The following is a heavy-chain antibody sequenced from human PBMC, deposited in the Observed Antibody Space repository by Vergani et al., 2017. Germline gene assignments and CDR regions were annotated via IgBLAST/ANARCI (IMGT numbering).Heavy chain of an antibody. CDR1: GGSFSGYY. J-gene: IGHJ3*02. V-gene: IGHV4-34*01. CDR2: INHSGST. Sequence: QVQLQQWGAGLLKPSETLSLTCAVYGGSFSGYYWSWIRQPPGKGLEWIGEINHSGSTNYNPSLKSRVTISVDTSKKQFSLKLSSVTAADTAVYYCARKGWGVYAFDIWGQGTMVTVSS. CDR3: ARKGWGVYAFDI. D-gene: IGHD3-10*01.